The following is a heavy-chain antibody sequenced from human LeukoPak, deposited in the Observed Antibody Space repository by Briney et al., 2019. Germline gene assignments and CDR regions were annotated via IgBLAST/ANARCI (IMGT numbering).Heavy chain of an antibody. CDR3: TWMATIFTVDY. J-gene: IGHJ4*02. V-gene: IGHV3-15*01. CDR2: IRNDRIT. Sequence: GGSLRLSWVLSGLTFSDAWMSWVRQAPGKGLEWVGRIRNDRITDYAAPVQGRFSISRDNSKNTFYLQMNSLRTEDTGMYFCTWMATIFTVDYWGQGTLVTVSS. CDR1: GLTFSDAW. D-gene: IGHD5-12*01.